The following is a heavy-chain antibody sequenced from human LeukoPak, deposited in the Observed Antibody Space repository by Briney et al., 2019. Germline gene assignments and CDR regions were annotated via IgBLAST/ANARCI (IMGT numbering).Heavy chain of an antibody. V-gene: IGHV4-59*08. CDR2: VYYTGST. CDR1: GGSISSYY. CDR3: ARHFGDAYRRSFDF. Sequence: PSETLSLTCTVSGGSISSYYWSWLRQPPGKGLEWIAYVYYTGSTNYNPSLKSRVTMSVDTSKNQFSLKLTSVTAADTAVYYCARHFGDAYRRSFDFWGQGTLVTVSS. J-gene: IGHJ4*02. D-gene: IGHD5-24*01.